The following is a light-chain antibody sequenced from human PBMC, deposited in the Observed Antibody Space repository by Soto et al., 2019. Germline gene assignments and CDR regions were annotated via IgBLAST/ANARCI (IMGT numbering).Light chain of an antibody. J-gene: IGKJ1*01. CDR2: GAY. CDR1: QSVGTW. V-gene: IGKV1-5*01. Sequence: DIQMTQSPSTLSASVGGRVTITCRASQSVGTWVAWYQQKPGKAHKLLIFGAYNLESGVHSRFSGSGSGTEFTLTIATLQPDDFATYFCQHYHRNMWSFGPGTKVDIK. CDR3: QHYHRNMWS.